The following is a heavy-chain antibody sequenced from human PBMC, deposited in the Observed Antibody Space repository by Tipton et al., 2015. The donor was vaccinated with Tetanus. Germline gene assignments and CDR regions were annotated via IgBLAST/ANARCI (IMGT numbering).Heavy chain of an antibody. Sequence: SLRLSCAASGFIFSSYGIHWVRQAPGKGLEWVAVSWYDGTDQYYADSVKGRFTLPRDNSKNTLYLQMNSLRAEDTAVYYCAREADCSGGSCFSGDFDNWGQGTQVTVSS. D-gene: IGHD2-15*01. J-gene: IGHJ4*02. CDR1: GFIFSSYG. V-gene: IGHV3-33*01. CDR2: SWYDGTDQ. CDR3: AREADCSGGSCFSGDFDN.